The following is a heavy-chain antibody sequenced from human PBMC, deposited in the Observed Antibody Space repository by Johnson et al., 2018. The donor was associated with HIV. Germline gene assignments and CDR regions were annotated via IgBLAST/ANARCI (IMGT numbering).Heavy chain of an antibody. D-gene: IGHD2-15*01. V-gene: IGHV3-66*01. CDR1: AFTVSDNY. J-gene: IGHJ3*02. CDR3: ASDLYCSGGSCQGGAFDM. CDR2: IYTGGST. Sequence: VQLVESGGGLVQPGGSLRLSCAASAFTVSDNYLSWVRQAPGKGLEWVSVIYTGGSTYYADSVTGRFTISRDNSKNTLYLQMNSLRADDTAVYYCASDLYCSGGSCQGGAFDMWGLGTLVTVSS.